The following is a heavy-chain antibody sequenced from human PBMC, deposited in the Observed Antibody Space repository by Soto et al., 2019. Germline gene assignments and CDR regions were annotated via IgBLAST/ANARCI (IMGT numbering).Heavy chain of an antibody. D-gene: IGHD3-10*01. CDR1: GGSISSGDYY. CDR2: IYYSGST. V-gene: IGHV4-30-4*01. J-gene: IGHJ4*02. CDR3: DSRKSSPYFDY. Sequence: QVQLQESGPGLVKPSQTLSLTCTVSGGSISSGDYYWSCIRQPPGKGLEWIGDIYYSGSTYYNPSLKSRVAISVDTSKNHFSLKLSSVTAADTAVYYCDSRKSSPYFDYWGQGTLVTVSS.